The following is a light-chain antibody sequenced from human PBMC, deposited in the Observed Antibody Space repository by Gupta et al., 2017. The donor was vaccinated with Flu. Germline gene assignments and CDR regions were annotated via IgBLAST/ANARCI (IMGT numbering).Light chain of an antibody. Sequence: NFMLTQPHSVSESPGKTVTISCTRSSGSIASNYVQWYRQRPGSSPTTVIYEDNQRPSGVPDRFSGSIDSSSNPASLTISGLKTEDGADYYCQSYDSTNRVFGGGTKLTVL. V-gene: IGLV6-57*01. CDR1: SGSIASNY. CDR3: QSYDSTNRV. J-gene: IGLJ3*02. CDR2: EDN.